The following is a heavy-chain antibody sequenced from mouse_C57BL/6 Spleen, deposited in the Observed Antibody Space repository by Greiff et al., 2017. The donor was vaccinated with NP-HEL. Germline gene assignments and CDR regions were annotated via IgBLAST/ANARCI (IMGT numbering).Heavy chain of an antibody. D-gene: IGHD2-1*01. CDR1: GFTFSDYY. CDR2: ISNGGGST. V-gene: IGHV5-12*01. Sequence: DVMLVESGGGLVQPGGSLKLSCAASGFTFSDYYMYWVRQTPEKRLEWVAYISNGGGSTYYPDTVKGRFTISRDNAKNTLYLQMSRLKSEDTAMYYCARRGNYPYYYAMDYWGQGTSVTVSS. J-gene: IGHJ4*01. CDR3: ARRGNYPYYYAMDY.